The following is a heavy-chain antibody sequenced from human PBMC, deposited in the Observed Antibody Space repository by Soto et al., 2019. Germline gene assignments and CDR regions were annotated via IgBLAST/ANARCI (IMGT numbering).Heavy chain of an antibody. Sequence: PGGSLRLSCAASGFTFDDYAMHWVRQAPGKGLEWVSLISWDGGSTYYADSVKGRFTISRDNSKNSLYLQMNSLRAEDTALYYCAKDYYDSSGPDYWGQGTLVTVYS. J-gene: IGHJ4*02. CDR3: AKDYYDSSGPDY. D-gene: IGHD3-22*01. CDR1: GFTFDDYA. CDR2: ISWDGGST. V-gene: IGHV3-43D*04.